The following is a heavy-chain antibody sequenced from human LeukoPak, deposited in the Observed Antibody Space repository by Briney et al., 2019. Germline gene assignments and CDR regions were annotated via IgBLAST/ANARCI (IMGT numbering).Heavy chain of an antibody. D-gene: IGHD4-17*01. CDR3: ARADGDYVLLYYFDY. CDR2: IYYSGST. Sequence: SETLSLTCTVSGGSISSGGYYWSWIRQHPGKGLEWIGYIYYSGSTYYNPSLKSRVTISVDTSKNQFSLKLSSVTAAGTAVYYCARADGDYVLLYYFDYWGQGTLVTVSS. CDR1: GGSISSGGYY. V-gene: IGHV4-31*03. J-gene: IGHJ4*02.